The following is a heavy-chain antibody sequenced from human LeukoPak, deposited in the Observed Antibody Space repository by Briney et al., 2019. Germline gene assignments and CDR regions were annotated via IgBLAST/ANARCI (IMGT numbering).Heavy chain of an antibody. J-gene: IGHJ5*02. CDR1: GYTFTGYY. V-gene: IGHV1-2*02. CDR2: INPNRGGT. Sequence: ASVKVSCKASGYTFTGYYMHWVRQAPGQGLEWMGWINPNRGGTNCAENFQGRVTMTRDTSISTAYMELSRLRSDDTAVYYCARVLGPWTGFDPWGQGTLVTVSS. CDR3: ARVLGPWTGFDP. D-gene: IGHD3/OR15-3a*01.